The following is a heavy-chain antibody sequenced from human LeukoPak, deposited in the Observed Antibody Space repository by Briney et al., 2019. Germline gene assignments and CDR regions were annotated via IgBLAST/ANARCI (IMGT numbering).Heavy chain of an antibody. CDR2: IWYDGSNK. Sequence: PGGSLRLSCAASGFTFSSYGMHWVRQAPGKGLEWVAVIWYDGSNKYYADSVKGRFTISRDNSKNTLYLQMNSLRAEDTAVYYCARVLYPGRQWLVLDYWGQGTLVTVSS. CDR1: GFTFSSYG. CDR3: ARVLYPGRQWLVLDY. D-gene: IGHD6-19*01. V-gene: IGHV3-33*01. J-gene: IGHJ4*02.